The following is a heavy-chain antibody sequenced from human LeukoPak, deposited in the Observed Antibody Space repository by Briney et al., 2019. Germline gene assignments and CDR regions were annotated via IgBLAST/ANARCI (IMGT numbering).Heavy chain of an antibody. V-gene: IGHV3-7*01. CDR3: ARPQRGPYDY. CDR2: IKQDGSEK. Sequence: GGSLRLSCAASGFTFSNAWMSWVRQAPGKGLEWVANIKQDGSEKYYVDSVKGRFTISRDNAKNSLYLQMNSLRAEDTAVYYCARPQRGPYDYWGQGTLVTVSS. J-gene: IGHJ4*02. CDR1: GFTFSNAW.